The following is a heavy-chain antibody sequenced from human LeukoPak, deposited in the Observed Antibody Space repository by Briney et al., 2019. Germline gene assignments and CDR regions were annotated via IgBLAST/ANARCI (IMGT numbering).Heavy chain of an antibody. CDR1: GGSFSGYY. Sequence: SETLSLTCAVYGGSFSGYYWSWIRQPPGKGLEWIGEINHSGSTNYNPSLKSRVTISVDTSKNQFSLKLSSVTAADTAVYYCARVDGYVVRGGINYYYYYYMDVWGKGTTVTVSS. J-gene: IGHJ6*03. D-gene: IGHD3-10*01. CDR2: INHSGST. V-gene: IGHV4-34*01. CDR3: ARVDGYVVRGGINYYYYYYMDV.